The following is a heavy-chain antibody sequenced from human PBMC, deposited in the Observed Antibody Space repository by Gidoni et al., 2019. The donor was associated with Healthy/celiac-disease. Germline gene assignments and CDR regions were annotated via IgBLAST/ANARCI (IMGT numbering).Heavy chain of an antibody. V-gene: IGHV4-31*03. CDR3: ARGSITIFGVVAGYNWFDP. CDR2: IYYSGST. J-gene: IGHJ5*02. D-gene: IGHD3-3*01. Sequence: QVQLQESGPGLVKPSQTLSLTCTVSGGSISSGCYYWSWIRQHPGKGLEWIGYIYYSGSTYYNTSLKSRVTISVDTSKNQFSLKRSSVTAADTAVYYCARGSITIFGVVAGYNWFDPWGQGTLVTVSS. CDR1: GGSISSGCYY.